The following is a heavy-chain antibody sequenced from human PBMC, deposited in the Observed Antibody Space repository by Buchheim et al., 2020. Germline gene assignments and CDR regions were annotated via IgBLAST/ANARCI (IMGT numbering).Heavy chain of an antibody. CDR1: GGSISSSNYY. J-gene: IGHJ4*02. CDR2: VYYSGST. Sequence: QMQLQESGPGLVKPSETLSLTCIVSGGSISSSNYYGGWIRQPPGKGLEWIGSVYYSGSTYYNPSLKSRVTLSVATSKNQFSLKLRSVTAADTAVYYCARRTTTVTDYDYGGQGT. D-gene: IGHD4-11*01. CDR3: ARRTTTVTDYDY. V-gene: IGHV4-39*01.